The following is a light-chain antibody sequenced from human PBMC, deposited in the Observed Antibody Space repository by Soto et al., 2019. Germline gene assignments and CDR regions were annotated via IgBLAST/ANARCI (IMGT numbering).Light chain of an antibody. CDR3: AQGLQIPLT. V-gene: IGKV1-9*01. Sequence: DIQLTQSPSFLSASVGDRVTITCRASQGISSYLAWFQQKPGRAPNLLIYGASTLQSGVPSRFSGSGSGTDFTLKISRVEAEDVGVYFCAQGLQIPLTFGGGTKVDIK. J-gene: IGKJ4*01. CDR1: QGISSY. CDR2: GAS.